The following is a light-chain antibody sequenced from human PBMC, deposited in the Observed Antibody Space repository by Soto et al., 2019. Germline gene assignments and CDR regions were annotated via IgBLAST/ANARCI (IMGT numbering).Light chain of an antibody. Sequence: DIVLTQSPGTLSLSPGERATLSCGASQSINSRSLAWYQQKPGQAPRLLIYDASNRATGIPGRFTGSGSGTDFSLTISSLEPEDFAVYYCQQRSTWPLTFGGGTKV. CDR2: DAS. V-gene: IGKV3D-20*02. CDR1: QSINSRS. J-gene: IGKJ4*01. CDR3: QQRSTWPLT.